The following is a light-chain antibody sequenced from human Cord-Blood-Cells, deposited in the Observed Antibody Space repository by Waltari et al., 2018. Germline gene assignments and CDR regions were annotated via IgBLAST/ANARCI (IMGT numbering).Light chain of an antibody. CDR1: QSVRRY. J-gene: IGKJ1*01. CDR3: QQRSNWLWT. CDR2: EAS. V-gene: IGKV3-11*01. Sequence: EIVLTQSPAPLSLSTGERATLSCRASQSVRRYLAWYQQNTGQAPRLLIYEASNRATGIPARFSGSGSGTDFTLTISSLEPEDFAVYYCQQRSNWLWTFGQGTKVEIK.